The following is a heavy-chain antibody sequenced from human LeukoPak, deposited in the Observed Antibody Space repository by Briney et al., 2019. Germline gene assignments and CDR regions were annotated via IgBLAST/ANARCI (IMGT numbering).Heavy chain of an antibody. CDR3: AKAPRELGASWFGELFIYFDY. CDR1: GFTFSSYE. Sequence: PGGSLRLSCAASGFTFSSYEMNWVRQAPGKGLEWVSAISGSGGSTYYADSVKGRFTISRDNSKNTLYLQMNSLRAEDTAVYYCAKAPRELGASWFGELFIYFDYWGQGTLVTVSS. V-gene: IGHV3-23*01. D-gene: IGHD3-10*01. J-gene: IGHJ4*02. CDR2: ISGSGGST.